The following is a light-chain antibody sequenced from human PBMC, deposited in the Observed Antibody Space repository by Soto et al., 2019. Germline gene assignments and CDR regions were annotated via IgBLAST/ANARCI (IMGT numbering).Light chain of an antibody. CDR3: SSYTSDNRNYV. J-gene: IGLJ1*01. CDR2: EVS. V-gene: IGLV2-14*01. Sequence: SVLTQPPSASGSPGQSVAISCTGTSSDVGGYNYVSWYQQHPGKAPKLMIYEVSNWPSGVSRRFSGSKSGNTASLTVSGLQAVDEAHYYCSSYTSDNRNYVFGTGTKVTVL. CDR1: SSDVGGYNY.